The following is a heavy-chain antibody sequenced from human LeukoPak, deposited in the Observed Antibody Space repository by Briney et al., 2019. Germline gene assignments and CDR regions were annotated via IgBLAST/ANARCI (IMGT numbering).Heavy chain of an antibody. V-gene: IGHV3-23*01. Sequence: GGSLRLSCAASGFTLSSYAMNWVRQAPGRGLEWVSGFSGSGGTTYYADSVKGRFTISRDNAKNSLYLQMNSLRAEDTAVYYCARAEYYDSSGYYLVEYYYYYYMDVWGKGTTVTVSS. J-gene: IGHJ6*03. CDR2: FSGSGGTT. CDR1: GFTLSSYA. D-gene: IGHD3-22*01. CDR3: ARAEYYDSSGYYLVEYYYYYYMDV.